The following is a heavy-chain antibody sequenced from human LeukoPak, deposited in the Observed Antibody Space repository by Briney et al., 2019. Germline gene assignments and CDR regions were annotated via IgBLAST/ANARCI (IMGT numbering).Heavy chain of an antibody. CDR2: TSSSDAGK. CDR1: GFSLSSYA. J-gene: IGHJ5*02. CDR3: ARDATYCAGGSCSRFDP. V-gene: IGHV3-23*01. D-gene: IGHD2-15*01. Sequence: GGSLRLSCTVSGFSLSSYALSWVRRAPGKGLEWVSATSSSDAGKYYADSVRGRFTISRDNAKNSLYLQMNSLRAEDTALYYCARDATYCAGGSCSRFDPWGQGTLVTVSS.